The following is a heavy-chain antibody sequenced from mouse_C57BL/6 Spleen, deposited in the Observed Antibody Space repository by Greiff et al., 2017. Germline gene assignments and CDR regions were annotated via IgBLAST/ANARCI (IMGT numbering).Heavy chain of an antibody. CDR3: ARVYDYDGAWCAY. J-gene: IGHJ3*01. Sequence: EVQLVESGPGLVKPSQSLSLTCSVTGYSITSGYYWNWIRQFPGNKLEWMGYISYDGSNNYNPSLKNRISITRDTSKNQCFLKLNSVTTEDTATYYCARVYDYDGAWCAYGGQGTLVTVSA. V-gene: IGHV3-6*01. CDR2: ISYDGSN. D-gene: IGHD2-4*01. CDR1: GYSITSGYY.